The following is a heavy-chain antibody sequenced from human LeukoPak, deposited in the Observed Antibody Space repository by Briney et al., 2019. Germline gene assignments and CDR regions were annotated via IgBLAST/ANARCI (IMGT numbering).Heavy chain of an antibody. CDR2: ISYDGSNK. J-gene: IGHJ3*02. CDR3: ARTPDYYDSSGYAYDAFDI. D-gene: IGHD3-22*01. CDR1: GFTFSSYA. V-gene: IGHV3-30*04. Sequence: GGSLRLSCAASGFTFSSYAMHWVRQAPGKGLEWVAVISYDGSNKYYADSVKGRFTISRDNSKNTLYLQMNSLRAEDTAVYYCARTPDYYDSSGYAYDAFDIWGQGTMVTVSS.